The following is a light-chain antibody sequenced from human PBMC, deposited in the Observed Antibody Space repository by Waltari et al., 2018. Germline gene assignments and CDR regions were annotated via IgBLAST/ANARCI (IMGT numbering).Light chain of an antibody. CDR1: QSVSSNY. V-gene: IGKV3-20*01. J-gene: IGKJ2*01. Sequence: EIVLTQSPGTLSLSPGERATLSCRASQSVSSNYLAWYQQKPGQAPRLFIYGASSRGTGIPDRFSGSGSGTDFTLTISRLEPEDVAVYYCQQYGRSSYTFGQGTKLEIK. CDR3: QQYGRSSYT. CDR2: GAS.